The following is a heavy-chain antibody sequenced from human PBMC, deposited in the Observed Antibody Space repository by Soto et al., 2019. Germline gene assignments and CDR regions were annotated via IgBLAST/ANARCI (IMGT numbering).Heavy chain of an antibody. CDR3: ARDGVGYCSSTSCYPRYNWFDP. D-gene: IGHD2-2*01. J-gene: IGHJ5*02. Sequence: GGSLRLSCAASGFTFSDYYMSWIRQAPGKGLEWVSYISSSGSTIYYADSVKGRFTISRDNAKNSLYLQMNSLRAEDTAVYYCARDGVGYCSSTSCYPRYNWFDPWGQGTLVTVSS. CDR2: ISSSGSTI. V-gene: IGHV3-11*01. CDR1: GFTFSDYY.